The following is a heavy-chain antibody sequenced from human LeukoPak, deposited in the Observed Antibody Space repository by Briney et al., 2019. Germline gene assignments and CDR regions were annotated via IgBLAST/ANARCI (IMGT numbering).Heavy chain of an antibody. CDR2: IKQDGSEK. Sequence: GGSLRLPCAASEFTFSSYWMSWVRQAPGKGLEWVANIKQDGSEKYYVDSVKGRFTISRDNAKNSLYLQMNSLRAEDTAVYYCARGVVANAFDIWGQGTMVTVSS. J-gene: IGHJ3*02. V-gene: IGHV3-7*01. CDR3: ARGVVANAFDI. CDR1: EFTFSSYW. D-gene: IGHD3-22*01.